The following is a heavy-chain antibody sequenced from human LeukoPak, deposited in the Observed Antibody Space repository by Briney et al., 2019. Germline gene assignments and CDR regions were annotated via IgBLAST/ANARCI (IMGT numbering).Heavy chain of an antibody. Sequence: ASVKVSCKASGYTFTGYYMHWVRQAPGQGLEWMGWINPNSGGTNYAQKFQGRVTMTRDTSISTAYMELSRLRSDDTAVYYRARPYGSGSYYFNFVYWGQGTLVTVSS. D-gene: IGHD3-10*01. CDR2: INPNSGGT. CDR1: GYTFTGYY. CDR3: ARPYGSGSYYFNFVY. V-gene: IGHV1-2*02. J-gene: IGHJ4*02.